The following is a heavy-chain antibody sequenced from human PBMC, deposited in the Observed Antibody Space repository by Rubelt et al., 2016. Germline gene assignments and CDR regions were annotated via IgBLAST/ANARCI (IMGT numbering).Heavy chain of an antibody. CDR2: IDPSDSYI. CDR1: GYNFTTYW. CDR3: GRGNSWYPL. J-gene: IGHJ4*02. Sequence: EVQLVQSGAEVKKPGESLRISCKGSGYNFTTYWISWVRQTPGKGLEWMGRIDPSDSYINYSRAFQGQLTISADKSISTAYLQWSSLKASETAMYYCGRGNSWYPLWGQGTLVTVSS. D-gene: IGHD6-13*01. V-gene: IGHV5-10-1*03.